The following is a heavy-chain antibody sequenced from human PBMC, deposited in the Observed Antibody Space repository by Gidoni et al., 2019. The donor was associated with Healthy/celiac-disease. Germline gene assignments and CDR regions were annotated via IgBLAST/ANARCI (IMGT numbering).Heavy chain of an antibody. Sequence: QVQLQQWGAGLLKPSETLSLTCAVYGGSFSGYYWSWIRQPPGKGLEWIGEINHSGSTNYNPSLKSRVTISVDTSKNQFSLKLSSVTAADTAVYYCARVPSSSQYCSSTSCNYYYMDVWGKGTTVTVSS. CDR3: ARVPSSSQYCSSTSCNYYYMDV. J-gene: IGHJ6*03. CDR1: GGSFSGYY. D-gene: IGHD2-2*01. V-gene: IGHV4-34*01. CDR2: INHSGST.